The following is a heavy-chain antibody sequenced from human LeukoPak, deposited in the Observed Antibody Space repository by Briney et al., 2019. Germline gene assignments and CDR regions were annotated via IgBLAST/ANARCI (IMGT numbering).Heavy chain of an antibody. D-gene: IGHD3-10*01. CDR1: GFTFSSYG. Sequence: GGSLRLSCAASGFTFSSYGMHWVRQAPGKGLEWVAVISYDGSNKYYADSVKGRFTISRDNSKNTLYLQMNSLRAEDTAVYYCAKGIVHDPFGELLIFDYWGQGTLVTVSS. J-gene: IGHJ4*02. CDR2: ISYDGSNK. CDR3: AKGIVHDPFGELLIFDY. V-gene: IGHV3-30*18.